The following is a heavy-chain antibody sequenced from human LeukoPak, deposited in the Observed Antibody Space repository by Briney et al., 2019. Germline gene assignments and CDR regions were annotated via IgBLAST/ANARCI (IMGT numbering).Heavy chain of an antibody. V-gene: IGHV1-8*01. CDR1: GYTFTSYD. CDR3: ARIMFRSGYDYFRSIYYYGMDV. J-gene: IGHJ6*02. CDR2: MNPNSGNT. D-gene: IGHD5-12*01. Sequence: ASVKVSCKASGYTFTSYDINWVRQATGQGLAWMGWMNPNSGNTGYAQKFQGRVTMTRNTSISTAYMELSSLRSEDTAVYYCARIMFRSGYDYFRSIYYYGMDVWGQGSTVTVSS.